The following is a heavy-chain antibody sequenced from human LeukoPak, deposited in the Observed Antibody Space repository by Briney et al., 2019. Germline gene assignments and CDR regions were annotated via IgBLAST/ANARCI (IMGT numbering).Heavy chain of an antibody. Sequence: PGGSLRLSCAASRFTFSSYAMSWVRQAPGKGLEWDSAISGSGGSTYYADSVKGRFTISRDNSKNTLYLQMNSLRAEDTAVYYCASPRYCSSTSCYGGDHFDYWGQGTLVTVSS. CDR3: ASPRYCSSTSCYGGDHFDY. D-gene: IGHD2-2*01. V-gene: IGHV3-23*01. CDR1: RFTFSSYA. J-gene: IGHJ4*02. CDR2: ISGSGGST.